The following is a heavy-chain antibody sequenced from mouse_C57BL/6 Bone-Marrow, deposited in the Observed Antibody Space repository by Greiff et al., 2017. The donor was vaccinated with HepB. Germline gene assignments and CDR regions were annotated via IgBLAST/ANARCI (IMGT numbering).Heavy chain of an antibody. CDR3: AIITTVVECY. CDR1: GYTFTSYG. D-gene: IGHD1-1*01. J-gene: IGHJ4*01. V-gene: IGHV1-81*01. Sequence: VQLVESGAELARPGASVKLSCKASGYTFTSYGISWVKLRTGQGLEWIGEIYPRSGNTYYNEKFKGKATLTADKSSSTAYMELRSLTSEDSAVYFCAIITTVVECYWGQGTSVTVSS. CDR2: IYPRSGNT.